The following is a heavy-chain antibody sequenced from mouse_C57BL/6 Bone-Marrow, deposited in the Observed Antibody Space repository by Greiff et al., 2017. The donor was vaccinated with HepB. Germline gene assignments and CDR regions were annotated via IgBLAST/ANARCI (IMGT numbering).Heavy chain of an antibody. D-gene: IGHD1-1*01. CDR3: ARKSGGGGSSYYFDY. J-gene: IGHJ2*01. CDR2: INPNNGGT. Sequence: EVQLQQSGPELVKPGASVKIPCKASGYTFTDYNMDWVKQSHGKSLEWIGDINPNNGGTIYNQKFKGKATLTVDKASSTAYMELRSLTSEDTAVYYWARKSGGGGSSYYFDYWGQGTTLTVSS. CDR1: GYTFTDYN. V-gene: IGHV1-18*01.